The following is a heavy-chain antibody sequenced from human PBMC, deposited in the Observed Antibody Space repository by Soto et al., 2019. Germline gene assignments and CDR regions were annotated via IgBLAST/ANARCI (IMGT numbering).Heavy chain of an antibody. V-gene: IGHV4-28*01. CDR1: GFPIGSNNW. CDR2: IYHSGTT. D-gene: IGHD6-13*01. J-gene: IGHJ4*02. CDR3: AFPATADFDY. Sequence: PSETLSLTCAVSGFPIGSNNWWGWIRQPPGKGLEWIGEIYHSGTTNYSPSLKSRVNIAVDMSTNHFSLTLISVTAADTAVYYCAFPATADFDYWGKGILVTVSS.